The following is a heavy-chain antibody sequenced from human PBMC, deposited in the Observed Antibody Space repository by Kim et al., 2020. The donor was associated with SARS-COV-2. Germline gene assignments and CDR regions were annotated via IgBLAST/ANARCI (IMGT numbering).Heavy chain of an antibody. J-gene: IGHJ3*02. Sequence: GGSLRLSCAASGFTFSGSAMHWVRQASGKGLEWVGRIRSKANSYATAYAASVKGRFTITRDDSKNTAYLQMNSLKTEDTAVYYCTSVPGTTLAFWHAFDIWGQGTMVTVSS. CDR1: GFTFSGSA. D-gene: IGHD1-1*01. V-gene: IGHV3-73*01. CDR2: IRSKANSYAT. CDR3: TSVPGTTLAFWHAFDI.